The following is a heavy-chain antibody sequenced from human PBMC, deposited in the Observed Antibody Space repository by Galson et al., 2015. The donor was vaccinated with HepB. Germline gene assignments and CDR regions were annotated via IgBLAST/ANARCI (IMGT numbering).Heavy chain of an antibody. D-gene: IGHD3-22*01. V-gene: IGHV4-31*03. Sequence: LSLTCTVSGGSISSGGYYWSWIRQHPGKGLEWIGYIYYSGSTYYNPSLKSRVTISVDTSKNQFSLKLSSVTAADTAVYYCARGQIDYYDSSGGVDYFDYWGQGTLVTVSS. CDR3: ARGQIDYYDSSGGVDYFDY. J-gene: IGHJ4*02. CDR1: GGSISSGGYY. CDR2: IYYSGST.